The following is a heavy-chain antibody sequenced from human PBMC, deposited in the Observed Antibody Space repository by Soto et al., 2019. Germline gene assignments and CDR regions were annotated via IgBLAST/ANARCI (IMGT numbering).Heavy chain of an antibody. J-gene: IGHJ6*02. CDR2: INHSGST. D-gene: IGHD3-10*01. V-gene: IGHV4-34*01. CDR1: GGSFSGYY. CDR3: ARGGDTMVRGVTHYYYYGMDV. Sequence: SETLSLTCAVYGGSFSGYYWSWIRQPPGKGLEWIGEINHSGSTNYNPSLKSRVTISVDTSKNQFSLKLSSVTAADTAVYYCARGGDTMVRGVTHYYYYGMDVWGQGTTVTVSS.